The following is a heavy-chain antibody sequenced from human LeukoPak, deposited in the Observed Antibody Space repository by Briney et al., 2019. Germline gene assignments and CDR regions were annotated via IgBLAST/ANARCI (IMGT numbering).Heavy chain of an antibody. Sequence: SETLSLTCTVSGGSISSGTYYWSWIRQHPGKGLEWLGYIYYSGSTYYNPSLRSRVTISVDSSMNQFSLKLSSVTAADTAVYYCARTTVAAVTAFDYWGQGTLVTVSS. V-gene: IGHV4-31*03. D-gene: IGHD6-19*01. CDR3: ARTTVAAVTAFDY. CDR2: IYYSGST. J-gene: IGHJ4*02. CDR1: GGSISSGTYY.